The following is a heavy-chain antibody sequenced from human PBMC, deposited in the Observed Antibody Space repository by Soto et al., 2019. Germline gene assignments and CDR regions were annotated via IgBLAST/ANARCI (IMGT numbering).Heavy chain of an antibody. CDR3: AKSVYNWNDGFFDY. CDR2: VFIGGAT. V-gene: IGHV3-53*05. D-gene: IGHD1-1*01. J-gene: IGHJ4*02. CDR1: GFTFSISQ. Sequence: SCAASGFTFSISQITWVRQAPGKGLEWVSAVFIGGATNYAVSVKGRFTISRDNSKNTLYLQMNSLRAEDTAVYYCAKSVYNWNDGFFDYWGQGTLVTVSS.